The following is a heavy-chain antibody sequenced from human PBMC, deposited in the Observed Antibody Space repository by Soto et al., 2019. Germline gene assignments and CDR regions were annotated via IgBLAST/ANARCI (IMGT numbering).Heavy chain of an antibody. CDR3: AREMWTRSGPQNFFDF. CDR2: ISPASGVT. Sequence: QVQLVQSEGEVKQPGASVKVSCKASGYTFTTYGLCWVRQVPGQGLEWMGCISPASGVTTYAQSLQGRVTMTTDTSTGTVYMELRSLRSDDTAIYYCAREMWTRSGPQNFFDFWGQGALVTVSS. V-gene: IGHV1-18*01. CDR1: GYTFTTYG. D-gene: IGHD6-25*01. J-gene: IGHJ4*02.